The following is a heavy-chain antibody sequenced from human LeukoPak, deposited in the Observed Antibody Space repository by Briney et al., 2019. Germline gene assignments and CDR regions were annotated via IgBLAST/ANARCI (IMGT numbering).Heavy chain of an antibody. CDR1: GYTFTNYA. CDR2: MNTNTGNP. J-gene: IGHJ2*01. Sequence: GASVKVSCKASGYTFTNYAMNWVRQAPGQGLEWMGWMNTNTGNPTYAQGFTGRFVFSLDTSVSTAYLQISSLKTEDTAVYYCARAGYSYGYWYFDLWGRGTLVTVSS. CDR3: ARAGYSYGYWYFDL. D-gene: IGHD5-18*01. V-gene: IGHV7-4-1*02.